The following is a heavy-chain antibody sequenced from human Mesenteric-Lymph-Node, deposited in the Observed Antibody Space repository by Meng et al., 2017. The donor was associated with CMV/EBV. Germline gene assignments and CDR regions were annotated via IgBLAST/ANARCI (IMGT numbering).Heavy chain of an antibody. V-gene: IGHV1-69*11. CDR1: EGTCRTYA. D-gene: IGHD2/OR15-2a*01. CDR2: IIPSHATT. Sequence: CKASEGTCRTYAVTWVRQAHGKGLEWMGRIIPSHATTNYAQKFRGRLTITADQSTGTAYMELSSLRSEDAAFYYCARSCNGNTCPFDFWGRGTLVTVSS. J-gene: IGHJ4*02. CDR3: ARSCNGNTCPFDF.